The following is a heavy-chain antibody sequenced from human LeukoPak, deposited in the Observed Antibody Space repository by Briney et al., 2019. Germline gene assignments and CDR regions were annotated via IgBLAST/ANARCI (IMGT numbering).Heavy chain of an antibody. V-gene: IGHV3-7*01. J-gene: IGHJ4*02. Sequence: GGSLRLSCAASGFTFSSYWMSWVRQAPGKGLEWVANIKQDGSEKYYVDSVKGRFTISRDNAKNSLYLQMNSLRAEDTAVYYCARDHFRQYYYDSSGYLDYWGQGTLVTVSS. CDR3: ARDHFRQYYYDSSGYLDY. CDR1: GFTFSSYW. D-gene: IGHD3-22*01. CDR2: IKQDGSEK.